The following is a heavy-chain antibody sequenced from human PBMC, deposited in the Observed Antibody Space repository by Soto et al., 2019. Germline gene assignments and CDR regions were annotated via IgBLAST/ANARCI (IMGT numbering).Heavy chain of an antibody. CDR3: ARLVRSLHFHY. CDR2: IYDTGISGYTPST. V-gene: IGHV4-59*01. D-gene: IGHD2-8*02. CDR1: CGSITSSH. Sequence: ETLGLAYAWSCGSITSSHWSFIRRAPGKGLEWIAYIYDTGISGYTPSTSYNPSLKSRVTMSVDTSKSQFSLKLTSVTAADTAVYYCARLVRSLHFHYWGQGTPVTVS. J-gene: IGHJ4*02.